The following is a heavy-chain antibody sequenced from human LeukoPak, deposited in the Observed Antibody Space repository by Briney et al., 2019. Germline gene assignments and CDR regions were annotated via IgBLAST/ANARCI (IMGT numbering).Heavy chain of an antibody. V-gene: IGHV4-59*08. J-gene: IGHJ5*02. CDR3: ARHPEWERESGST. CDR2: IYYSGST. Sequence: SETLSLTCTVSGGSISSYYWSWIRQPPGKGLEWIGYIYYSGSTKYNPSLKSRVTISVDTSKNQFSLKLSSVIAADTAVYFCARHPEWERESGSTWGQGTLVTVSS. CDR1: GGSISSYY. D-gene: IGHD1-14*01.